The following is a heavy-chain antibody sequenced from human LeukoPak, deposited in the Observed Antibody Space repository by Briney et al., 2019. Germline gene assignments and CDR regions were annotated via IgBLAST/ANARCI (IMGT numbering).Heavy chain of an antibody. CDR3: AREVGYYYDSSGYLDY. CDR2: ISSSGSTI. J-gene: IGHJ4*02. Sequence: GGSLRLSCAASGFSFSSYTMSWIRQAPGKGLEWVSYISSSGSTIYYADSVKGQFTISRDNAKNSLYLQMNSLRAEDTAVYYCAREVGYYYDSSGYLDYWGQGTLVTVSS. CDR1: GFSFSSYT. D-gene: IGHD3-22*01. V-gene: IGHV3-11*01.